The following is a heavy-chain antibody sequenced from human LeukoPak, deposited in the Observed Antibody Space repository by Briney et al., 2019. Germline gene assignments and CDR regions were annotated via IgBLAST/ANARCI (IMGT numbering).Heavy chain of an antibody. D-gene: IGHD2/OR15-2a*01. V-gene: IGHV4-59*01. CDR3: ARGRDYDSTTYWGDYYMDV. Sequence: SETLSLTCTVSGGSISSYYWSWIRQPPGKGLEWIGYIYYSGSTNYNPSLKSRVTISVDTSKNQFSLKLSSVTAADTAVYYCARGRDYDSTTYWGDYYMDVWGKGTTVTVSS. CDR1: GGSISSYY. CDR2: IYYSGST. J-gene: IGHJ6*03.